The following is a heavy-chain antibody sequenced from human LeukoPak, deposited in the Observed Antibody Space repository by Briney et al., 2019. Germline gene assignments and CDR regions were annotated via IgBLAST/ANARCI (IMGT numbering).Heavy chain of an antibody. CDR1: GGSISSYY. J-gene: IGHJ4*02. CDR2: IYYSGST. CDR3: ARDPPSSSGYPLGYFDY. V-gene: IGHV4-59*01. Sequence: SGTLSLTCTVSGGSISSYYWSWIRQPPGKGLEWIGYIYYSGSTNYNPSLKSRVTISVDTSKNQFSLKLSSVTAADTAVYYCARDPPSSSGYPLGYFDYWGQGTLVTVPS. D-gene: IGHD3-22*01.